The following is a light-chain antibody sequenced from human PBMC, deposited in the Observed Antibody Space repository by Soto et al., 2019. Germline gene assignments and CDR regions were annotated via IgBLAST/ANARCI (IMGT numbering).Light chain of an antibody. V-gene: IGKV3-20*01. Sequence: EIVLTQSPGTLSLSPGERATLSCRASQSISNSYLAWYQQKPGQAPRLLIYGASSRATGIPGRFSGSGSGADFTLTISRLEPGDFAVYYCQQYGSSPPTLTFGGGTKVEIK. CDR2: GAS. CDR1: QSISNSY. J-gene: IGKJ4*01. CDR3: QQYGSSPPTLT.